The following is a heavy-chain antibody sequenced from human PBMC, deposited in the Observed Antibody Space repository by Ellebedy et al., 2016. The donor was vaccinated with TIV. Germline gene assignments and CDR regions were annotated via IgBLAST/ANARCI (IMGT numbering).Heavy chain of an antibody. CDR2: INWNSDTK. D-gene: IGHD1-7*01. CDR1: GLTFNIYV. CDR3: VKDGAATGTTGDDFFDS. J-gene: IGHJ4*02. Sequence: SLKISCAASGLTFNIYVMNWVRQAPGKGLEWVSGINWNSDTKNYADFVKGRFTISRDNAENSLYLQMNSLRPEDTAFYYCVKDGAATGTTGDDFFDSWGQGTLVAVSS. V-gene: IGHV3-9*01.